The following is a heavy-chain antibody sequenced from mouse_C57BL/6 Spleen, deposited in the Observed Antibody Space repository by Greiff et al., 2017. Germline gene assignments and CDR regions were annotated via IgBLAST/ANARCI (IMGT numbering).Heavy chain of an antibody. CDR2: ISSGGDYI. Sequence: EVQGVESGEGLVKPGGSLKLSCAASGFTFSSYAMSWVRQTPEKRLEWVAYISSGGDYIYYADTAKGRFTISRDNARNTLYLQMSSLKSEDTAMYYCTRLGRYYFDYWGQGTTLTVSS. CDR3: TRLGRYYFDY. CDR1: GFTFSSYA. D-gene: IGHD4-1*01. J-gene: IGHJ2*01. V-gene: IGHV5-9-1*02.